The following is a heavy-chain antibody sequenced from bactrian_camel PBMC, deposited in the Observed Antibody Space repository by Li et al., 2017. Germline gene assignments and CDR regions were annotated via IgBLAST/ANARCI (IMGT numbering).Heavy chain of an antibody. CDR3: AASASFILTPRFYRFASSDYPY. J-gene: IGHJ4*01. CDR1: GLSVSDFS. V-gene: IGHV3S55*01. CDR2: IRRADLT. D-gene: IGHD4*01. Sequence: HVQLVESGGGSVQTGGSLTLSCAPSGLSVSDFSMAWFRQSPGKEREGVAAIRRADLTAYTDSVKDRFTISKDNAGNSLFLHMSNLKPEDTAMYYCAASASFILTPRFYRFASSDYPYRGQGTQVTVS.